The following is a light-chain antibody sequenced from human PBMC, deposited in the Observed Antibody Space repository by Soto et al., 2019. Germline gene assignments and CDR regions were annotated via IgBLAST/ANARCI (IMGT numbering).Light chain of an antibody. Sequence: EVELTQSPGTLSLSPVEIATLSCRASQSVSSSHLAWYQQKRGQAPRLLIYDTSTRATGIPDRFSGSGSGTDFTLTISRLEPEDFAAYHCQQYGASPWTFGQGTKVEVK. CDR3: QQYGASPWT. J-gene: IGKJ1*01. CDR1: QSVSSSH. V-gene: IGKV3-20*01. CDR2: DTS.